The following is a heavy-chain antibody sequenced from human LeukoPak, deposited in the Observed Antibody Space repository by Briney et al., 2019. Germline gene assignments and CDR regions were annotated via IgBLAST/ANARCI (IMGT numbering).Heavy chain of an antibody. J-gene: IGHJ4*02. Sequence: GGSLRLSCAASGFTFSSYSTNWVRQAPGKGLEWVSSISSSSSYIYYADSVKGRFTISRDNAKNSLYLQMNSLRAEDTAVNYCARDRSEDIVVVPAAMLGGDYWGQGPLVTVSS. V-gene: IGHV3-21*01. CDR2: ISSSSSYI. CDR3: ARDRSEDIVVVPAAMLGGDY. CDR1: GFTFSSYS. D-gene: IGHD2-2*01.